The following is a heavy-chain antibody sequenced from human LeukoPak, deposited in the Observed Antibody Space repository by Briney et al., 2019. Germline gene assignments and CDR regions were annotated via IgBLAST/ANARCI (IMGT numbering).Heavy chain of an antibody. Sequence: ASVKVSCKASGYTFTSYYMHWVRQAPGQGLEWMAWINPNSGSTNYAQKLQGWVTITRDTSTSTAYMELSRLRTDDTAVYYCSGTLRGYQGVFGLDHWGQGTLVTVSS. D-gene: IGHD3-10*01. CDR2: INPNSGST. J-gene: IGHJ5*02. V-gene: IGHV1-2*04. CDR3: SGTLRGYQGVFGLDH. CDR1: GYTFTSYY.